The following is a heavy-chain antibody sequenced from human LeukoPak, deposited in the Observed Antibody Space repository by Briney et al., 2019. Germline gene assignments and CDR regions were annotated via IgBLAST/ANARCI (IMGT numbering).Heavy chain of an antibody. V-gene: IGHV4-59*03. J-gene: IGHJ6*03. Sequence: SETLSLTCTVSGASISSYYWSWIRQPPGKGLEWIGYISFSGSTNYNPSLKSRVAISVDTSKNQFSLRLSSVTAADTAVYYCALYSSSRDYYYYYMDVWGKGTTVTVSS. CDR3: ALYSSSRDYYYYYMDV. CDR1: GASISSYY. CDR2: ISFSGST. D-gene: IGHD6-13*01.